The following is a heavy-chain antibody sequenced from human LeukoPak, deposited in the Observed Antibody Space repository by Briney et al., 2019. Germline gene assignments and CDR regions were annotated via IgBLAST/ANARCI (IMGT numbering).Heavy chain of an antibody. J-gene: IGHJ4*02. CDR2: IRHDGTDT. V-gene: IGHV3-30*02. CDR3: VKDFYYYDRSGPTHSVGGSGY. Sequence: PGGSLRLSCAASGFTFSSYGMHWVRQAPGKGLEWLAFIRHDGTDTFYADSVKGRFTISRDNPKNKVFLQMHSPRVEDTAVYYCVKDFYYYDRSGPTHSVGGSGYWGQGTLVTVSS. D-gene: IGHD3-22*01. CDR1: GFTFSSYG.